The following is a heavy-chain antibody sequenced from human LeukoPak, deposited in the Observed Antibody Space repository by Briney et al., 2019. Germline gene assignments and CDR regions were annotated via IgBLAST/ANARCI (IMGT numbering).Heavy chain of an antibody. Sequence: GGSLRLSCAASGFTFSSYSMNWVRQAPGKGLEWVSSISSSSSYIYYADSVKGRFTISRDNAKNSLYLQRNSLRAEDTAVYYCARRIVGATSWFDPWGQGTLVTVSS. D-gene: IGHD1-26*01. V-gene: IGHV3-21*01. J-gene: IGHJ5*02. CDR3: ARRIVGATSWFDP. CDR2: ISSSSSYI. CDR1: GFTFSSYS.